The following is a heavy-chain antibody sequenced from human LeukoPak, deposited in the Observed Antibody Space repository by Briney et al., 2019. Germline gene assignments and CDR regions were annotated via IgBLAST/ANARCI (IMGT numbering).Heavy chain of an antibody. CDR1: GYTFTSDD. D-gene: IGHD3-9*01. CDR2: MNPNSGNT. Sequence: ASVKVSCKASGYTFTSDDINWVRQATGQDLEWMGWMNPNSGNTGYAQKFLGRVTMTRNIATSTAYMELSSLRSEDTAVYYCARKTYYDILTGYYPAFDIWGQGTVVTVSS. V-gene: IGHV1-8*01. J-gene: IGHJ3*02. CDR3: ARKTYYDILTGYYPAFDI.